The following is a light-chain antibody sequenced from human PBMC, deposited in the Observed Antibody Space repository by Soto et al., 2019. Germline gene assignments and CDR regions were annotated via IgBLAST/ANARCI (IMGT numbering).Light chain of an antibody. CDR2: AAS. CDR1: QSISSF. CDR3: QQSYSAPLT. Sequence: DIQMTQPPSSLSASVGDRVTITCRASQSISSFLNWYQQKPGKAPKLLIYAASSLQSGVPSRFSGSGSGTDFTLIISSLQPEDFATYYCQQSYSAPLTFGGGTKVDIK. J-gene: IGKJ4*01. V-gene: IGKV1-39*01.